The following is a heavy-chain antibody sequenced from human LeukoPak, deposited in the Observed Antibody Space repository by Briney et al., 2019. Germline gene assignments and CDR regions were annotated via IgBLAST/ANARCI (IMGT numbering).Heavy chain of an antibody. Sequence: GGSLRLSCAASGFTFSSYGMHWVRQAPGKGLEWVAFIRYDGSNKYYADSVKGRFTISRDNSKNTLYLQMNSLRAEDTAVYYCAKDPGADYSNYIDYWGQGTLVTVPS. V-gene: IGHV3-30*02. J-gene: IGHJ4*02. CDR3: AKDPGADYSNYIDY. CDR2: IRYDGSNK. D-gene: IGHD4-11*01. CDR1: GFTFSSYG.